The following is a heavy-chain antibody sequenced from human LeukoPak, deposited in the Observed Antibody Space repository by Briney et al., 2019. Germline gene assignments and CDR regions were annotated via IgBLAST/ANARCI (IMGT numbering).Heavy chain of an antibody. Sequence: GGSLRLSCAASGFTFSSFWMNWVRQAPGKGLEWVSSISSSSSYIYYADSVKGRFTISRDNAKNSLYLQMNSLRAEDTAVYYCAELGITMIGGAWGKGTTVTISS. V-gene: IGHV3-21*01. CDR3: AELGITMIGGA. J-gene: IGHJ6*04. CDR1: GFTFSSFW. CDR2: ISSSSSYI. D-gene: IGHD3-10*02.